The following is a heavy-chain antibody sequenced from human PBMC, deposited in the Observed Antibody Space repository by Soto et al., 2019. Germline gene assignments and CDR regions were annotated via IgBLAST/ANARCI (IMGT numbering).Heavy chain of an antibody. Sequence: GESLKISCAASGFTFSSYWMSWVRQAPGKGLEWVANVNQDGGEKFYVDSVKGRFTISRDNAMNSMYLQMNSLRAEDTAVYYCARGRPVPYWGQGTLVTVSS. J-gene: IGHJ4*02. CDR1: GFTFSSYW. CDR2: VNQDGGEK. V-gene: IGHV3-7*01. D-gene: IGHD3-10*01. CDR3: ARGRPVPY.